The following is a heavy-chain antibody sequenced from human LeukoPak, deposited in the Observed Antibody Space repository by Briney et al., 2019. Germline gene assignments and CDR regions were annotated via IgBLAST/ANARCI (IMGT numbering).Heavy chain of an antibody. D-gene: IGHD3-16*01. CDR3: ARSGTPLHYDFDY. V-gene: IGHV3-30*03. CDR1: GFTFSSYS. J-gene: IGHJ4*02. Sequence: GGSLRLSCAASGFTFSSYSMNWVRQAPGKGLEWVAVISYDGSNKYYADSVKGRFTISRDNSKNTLYLQMNSLRAEDTAVYYCARSGTPLHYDFDYWGQGTLVTVSS. CDR2: ISYDGSNK.